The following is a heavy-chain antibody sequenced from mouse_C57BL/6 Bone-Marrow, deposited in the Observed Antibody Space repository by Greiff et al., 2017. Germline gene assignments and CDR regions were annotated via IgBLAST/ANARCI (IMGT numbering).Heavy chain of an antibody. Sequence: EVNVVESGGDLVKPGGSLKLSCAASGFTFSSYGMSWVRQTPDKRLEWVATISSGGSYTYYPDSVKGRFTISRDNAKNTLYLQMSSLKSEDTAMYYCARPLVTTGFAYWGQGTLVTVSA. CDR2: ISSGGSYT. CDR3: ARPLVTTGFAY. CDR1: GFTFSSYG. J-gene: IGHJ3*01. D-gene: IGHD2-2*01. V-gene: IGHV5-6*01.